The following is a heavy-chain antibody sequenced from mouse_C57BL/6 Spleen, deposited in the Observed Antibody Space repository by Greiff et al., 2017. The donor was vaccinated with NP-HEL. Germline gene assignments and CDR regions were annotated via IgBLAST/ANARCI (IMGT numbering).Heavy chain of an antibody. J-gene: IGHJ2*01. Sequence: QVQLQQSGPELVKPGASVKISCKASGYAFSSSWMNWVKQRPGKGLEWIGRIYPGDGDTNYNGKFKGKATLTADKSSSTAYMQLSSLTSEDSAVYFCARILYDYGYYFDYWGQGTTLTVSS. CDR2: IYPGDGDT. D-gene: IGHD2-4*01. V-gene: IGHV1-82*01. CDR1: GYAFSSSW. CDR3: ARILYDYGYYFDY.